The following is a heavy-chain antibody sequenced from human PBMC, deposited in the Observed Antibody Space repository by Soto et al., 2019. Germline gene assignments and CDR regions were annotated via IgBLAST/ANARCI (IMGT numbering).Heavy chain of an antibody. Sequence: EVRLLESGGGLVQPGGSLRLSCAVSGFTFSSYALSWVRQAPGKGLEWVSSITGSGAGTYYADSVKGRFTISRDNFKNTLFLQMNSLRVEDTAVYYCANVASTVDYWGHGTLVTVSS. CDR2: ITGSGAGT. CDR1: GFTFSSYA. CDR3: ANVASTVDY. D-gene: IGHD2-15*01. V-gene: IGHV3-23*01. J-gene: IGHJ4*01.